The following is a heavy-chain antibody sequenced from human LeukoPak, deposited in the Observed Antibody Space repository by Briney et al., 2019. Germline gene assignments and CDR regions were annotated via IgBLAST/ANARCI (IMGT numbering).Heavy chain of an antibody. CDR1: GFTFRSYS. CDR2: IWYDGSNK. Sequence: GGSLRLSCAASGFTFRSYSMHWVRHAPGKGLEWVAVIWYDGSNKYYADSVKGRFTISRDNSKNTLYLQMNSLRAEDTAVYYCARVVSYGSGSYGYYFDYWGQGALVTVSS. V-gene: IGHV3-33*01. CDR3: ARVVSYGSGSYGYYFDY. J-gene: IGHJ4*02. D-gene: IGHD3-10*01.